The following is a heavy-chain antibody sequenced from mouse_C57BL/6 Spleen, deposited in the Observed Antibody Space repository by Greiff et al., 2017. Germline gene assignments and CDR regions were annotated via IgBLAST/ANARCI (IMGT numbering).Heavy chain of an antibody. CDR1: GYTFTSYW. J-gene: IGHJ2*01. CDR2: IDPSDSYT. V-gene: IGHV1-50*01. CDR3: ARGGAQAFDY. Sequence: QVQLQQSGAELVKPGASVKLSCKASGYTFTSYWLQWVKQRPGQGLEWIGEIDPSDSYTNYNQKFKGKATLTVDTSSSTAYMQLSSLTSEDSAVYYCARGGAQAFDYGGQGTTLTVSS. D-gene: IGHD3-2*02.